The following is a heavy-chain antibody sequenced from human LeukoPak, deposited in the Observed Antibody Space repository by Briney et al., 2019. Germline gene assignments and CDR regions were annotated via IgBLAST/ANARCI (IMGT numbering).Heavy chain of an antibody. J-gene: IGHJ3*02. Sequence: SETLSLTCTVSGGSISSSSYYWGWIRQPPGKGLEWIGSIYYSGSTYYNPSLKSRATISVDTSKNQFSLKLSSVTAADTAVYYCARHKYYDILTGSSNAFDIWGQGTMVTVSS. CDR3: ARHKYYDILTGSSNAFDI. D-gene: IGHD3-9*01. V-gene: IGHV4-39*01. CDR2: IYYSGST. CDR1: GGSISSSSYY.